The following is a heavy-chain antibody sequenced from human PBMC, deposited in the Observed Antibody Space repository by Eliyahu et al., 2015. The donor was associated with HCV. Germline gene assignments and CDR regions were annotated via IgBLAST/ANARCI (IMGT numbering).Heavy chain of an antibody. CDR2: GTGDTGNT. Sequence: QVQLVQSGAEVKKPGASVKVSCKTSGYTFTSYGLSWVRQAPGPGAWGVGGGTGDTGNTNYAQKLQGRVTVTTDTSTNTAYMELRSLRSDDTAVYYCTRAQRDNWNSQPSDYWGQGTLVTVSS. CDR3: TRAQRDNWNSQPSDY. V-gene: IGHV1-18*04. J-gene: IGHJ4*02. CDR1: GYTFTSYG. D-gene: IGHD1-7*01.